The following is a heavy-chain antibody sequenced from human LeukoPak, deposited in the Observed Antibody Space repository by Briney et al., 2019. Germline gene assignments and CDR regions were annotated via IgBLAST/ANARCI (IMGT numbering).Heavy chain of an antibody. CDR3: EKDLLCDILTGYYNY. J-gene: IGHJ4*02. D-gene: IGHD3-9*01. V-gene: IGHV3-23*01. CDR1: GFTFSSYA. Sequence: PGGSLRLSCAASGFTFSSYAMSSVRQAPEKGLEWVSATSGSGGSTYYADSVKGRFTISRDNSKNTLYLQMSSLRAEDTAVYYCEKDLLCDILTGYYNYWGQGTVVSVSS. CDR2: TSGSGGST.